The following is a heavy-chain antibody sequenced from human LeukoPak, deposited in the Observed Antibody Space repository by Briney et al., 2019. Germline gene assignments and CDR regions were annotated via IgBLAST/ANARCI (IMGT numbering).Heavy chain of an antibody. CDR2: ISYDGSNK. CDR3: AKGARVREIDY. CDR1: GFTFSTYG. J-gene: IGHJ4*02. V-gene: IGHV3-30*18. Sequence: RSLRLSCAASGFTFSTYGMHWVRQAPGKGLEWTAVISYDGSNKFYADSVKGRFTISRDNSKNTLYLQMNSLRAEDTAVYYCAKGARVREIDYWGQGTLVTVSS. D-gene: IGHD1-1*01.